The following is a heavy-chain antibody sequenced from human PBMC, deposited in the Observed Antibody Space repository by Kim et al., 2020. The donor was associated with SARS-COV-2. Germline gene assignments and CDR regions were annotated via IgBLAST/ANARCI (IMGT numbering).Heavy chain of an antibody. D-gene: IGHD3-10*01. V-gene: IGHV3-30*04. Sequence: GSLRLSCAASGFTFSSYAMHWVRQAPGKGLEWVAVISYDGSNKYYADSVKGRFTISRDNSKNTLYLQMNSLRAEDTAVYYCARSITMVRGVGRVYYYYGMDVWGQGTTVTVSS. J-gene: IGHJ6*02. CDR1: GFTFSSYA. CDR3: ARSITMVRGVGRVYYYYGMDV. CDR2: ISYDGSNK.